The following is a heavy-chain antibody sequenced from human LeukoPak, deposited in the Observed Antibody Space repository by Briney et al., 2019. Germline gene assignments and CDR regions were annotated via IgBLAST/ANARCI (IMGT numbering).Heavy chain of an antibody. Sequence: GGSLRLSCAASGFTVSNTYMSWVRQAPGKGLEWVSLIYSGGGTYSADSVKGRFTISRDNSKNTLYLQMNSLRAEDTAVYYCAKGYSSGWYYFDYWGQGTLVTVSS. D-gene: IGHD6-19*01. J-gene: IGHJ4*02. V-gene: IGHV3-53*01. CDR2: IYSGGGT. CDR3: AKGYSSGWYYFDY. CDR1: GFTVSNTY.